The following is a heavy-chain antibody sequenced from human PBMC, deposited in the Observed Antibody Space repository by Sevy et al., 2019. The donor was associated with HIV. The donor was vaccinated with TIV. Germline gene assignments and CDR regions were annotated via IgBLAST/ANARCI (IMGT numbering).Heavy chain of an antibody. Sequence: SETLSLICTVSGGSISDYYYNWIRQAAGKRREWIGRVYTSGRTTYNPSLKSRVTMSIDASKNQFSLNLSSVTAADTAVYYCASLDGAWGQGTLVTVSS. D-gene: IGHD3-10*01. CDR3: ASLDGA. J-gene: IGHJ5*02. CDR1: GGSISDYY. V-gene: IGHV4-4*07. CDR2: VYTSGRT.